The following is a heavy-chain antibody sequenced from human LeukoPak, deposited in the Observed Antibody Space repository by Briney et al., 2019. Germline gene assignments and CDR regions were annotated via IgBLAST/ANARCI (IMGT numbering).Heavy chain of an antibody. CDR2: ISYDGSNK. Sequence: PGGSLRLSCAASGFTFSSYGMHWVRQAPGKGLEWVAVISYDGSNKYCADSVKGRFTISRDNSKNTLYLQMNSLRAEDTAVYYCAKGGYSGYDSDYWGQGTLVTVSS. D-gene: IGHD5-12*01. CDR1: GFTFSSYG. J-gene: IGHJ4*02. V-gene: IGHV3-30*18. CDR3: AKGGYSGYDSDY.